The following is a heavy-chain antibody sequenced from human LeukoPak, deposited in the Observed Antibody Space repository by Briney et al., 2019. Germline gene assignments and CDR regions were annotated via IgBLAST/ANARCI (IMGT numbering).Heavy chain of an antibody. J-gene: IGHJ5*02. CDR2: ISSRSTLI. Sequence: GGSLRLSCAASGFSFSDYCMSWIRQAPGKGLEWVSYISSRSTLIYYADSVKGRFTISRDNAKNSLYLQMNSLRVDDTAVYYCARETVTVAGNWCDPWGQGTLVTVSS. D-gene: IGHD6-19*01. CDR1: GFSFSDYC. V-gene: IGHV3-11*01. CDR3: ARETVTVAGNWCDP.